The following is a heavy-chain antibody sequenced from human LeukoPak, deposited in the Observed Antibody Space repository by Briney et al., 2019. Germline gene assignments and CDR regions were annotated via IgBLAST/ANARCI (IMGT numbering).Heavy chain of an antibody. CDR2: INRGGDGT. J-gene: IGHJ4*02. CDR1: GFTFNTFT. D-gene: IGHD3-10*01. V-gene: IGHV3-23*01. CDR3: AKGTERYREVSSFDS. Sequence: PGGSLRLSCAASGFTFNTFTMNWVRQAPGKGLEWVSAINRGGDGTYYADFVQGRFTISRDNSENMLYLQMNSLRAEDTATYYCAKGTERYREVSSFDSWGQGAQVTVSS.